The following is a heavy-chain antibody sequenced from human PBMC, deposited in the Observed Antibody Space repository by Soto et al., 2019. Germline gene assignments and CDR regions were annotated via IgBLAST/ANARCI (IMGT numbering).Heavy chain of an antibody. Sequence: HPAGSMRLSCGAAGFTFSSYGMHWVRQAPGKGLEWVAVISYDGSNKYYADSVKGRFTISRDNSKNTLYLQMNSLRAEDTAVYYCAKGRVDYWGQGTLVTVSS. V-gene: IGHV3-30*18. J-gene: IGHJ4*02. CDR1: GFTFSSYG. CDR3: AKGRVDY. CDR2: ISYDGSNK.